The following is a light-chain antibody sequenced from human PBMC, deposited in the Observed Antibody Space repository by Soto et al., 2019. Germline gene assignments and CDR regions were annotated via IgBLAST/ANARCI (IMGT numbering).Light chain of an antibody. CDR1: QSVSID. CDR3: QHRHN. Sequence: EVVLTQSPATLSLSPGDRATLSCRASQSVSIDFAWYHQKPGQAPRLLIYDASNRATCIPARFSGSGSGTDFALTSSSLDPEELAVYYCQHRHNFGPGTKVDIK. V-gene: IGKV3-11*01. CDR2: DAS. J-gene: IGKJ3*01.